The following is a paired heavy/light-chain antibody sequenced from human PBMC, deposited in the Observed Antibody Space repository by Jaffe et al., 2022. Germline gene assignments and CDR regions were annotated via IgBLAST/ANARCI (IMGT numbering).Light chain of an antibody. CDR1: SSDVGAYNY. CDR3: SSYTTSTTRV. Sequence: QSALTQPASVSGSPGQSITISCTGTSSDVGAYNYVSWYQQHPGKAPKLMIYEVNNRPSGVSNRFSGSKSGNTASLTISGLQAEDEADYYCSSYTTSTTRVFGGGTKLTVL. J-gene: IGLJ3*02. V-gene: IGLV2-14*01. CDR2: EVN.
Heavy chain of an antibody. V-gene: IGHV3-48*03. Sequence: EVQLVESGGGLVQPGGSLRLSCAASGFAFSDSDMNWVRQAPGKGLEWLAYISSPGRSIHYADSVKGRFTISRDNAKNSLYLQMNSLRAEDTAVYYCAREGTYYDISTVSYYNAWYFDLWGRGTLVTVSS. CDR2: ISSPGRSI. CDR1: GFAFSDSD. D-gene: IGHD3-9*01. J-gene: IGHJ2*01. CDR3: AREGTYYDISTVSYYNAWYFDL.